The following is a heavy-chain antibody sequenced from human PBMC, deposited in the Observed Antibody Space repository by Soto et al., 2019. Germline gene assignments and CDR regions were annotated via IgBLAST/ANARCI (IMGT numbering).Heavy chain of an antibody. CDR2: IYHSGST. CDR1: GGSISSSNW. J-gene: IGHJ5*02. Sequence: QVQLQESGPGLVKPSGTLSLTCAVSGGSISSSNWWSWVRQPPGKGLDWIGEIYHSGSTNYNPSLKSRVTIAVDKSKNQFSLKLSSVTAADTAVYYCARGGSGQLVGDSRWFDPWGQGTLVTVSS. CDR3: ARGGSGQLVGDSRWFDP. V-gene: IGHV4-4*02. D-gene: IGHD6-6*01.